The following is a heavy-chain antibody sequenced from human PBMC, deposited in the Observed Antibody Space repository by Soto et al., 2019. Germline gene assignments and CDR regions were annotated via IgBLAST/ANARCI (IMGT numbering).Heavy chain of an antibody. J-gene: IGHJ5*02. CDR3: ARNLGYCSGGSCHSTNWFDP. Sequence: SGPTLVNPTETLTLTCAVSGFSLSNARMGVSWIRQPPGKALEWLAHIFSNDEKSYSTSLKSRLTISKDTSKSQVVLTMTNMDPVDTATYYCARNLGYCSGGSCHSTNWFDPWGQGTLVTVSS. CDR1: GFSLSNARMG. CDR2: IFSNDEK. V-gene: IGHV2-26*01. D-gene: IGHD2-15*01.